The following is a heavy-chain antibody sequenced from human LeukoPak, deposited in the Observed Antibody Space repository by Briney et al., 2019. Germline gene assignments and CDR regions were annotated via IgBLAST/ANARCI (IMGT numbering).Heavy chain of an antibody. Sequence: GGSLRLSCAASGFSFSNFWMSWVRQAPGKGLEWVANIKPDGSATNYVDSVKGRFTISRDNAKNSLDLQMNSLRAEDTTVYYCARGGGSSSWGQGTLVTVSS. CDR2: IKPDGSAT. CDR1: GFSFSNFW. D-gene: IGHD6-6*01. V-gene: IGHV3-7*01. J-gene: IGHJ5*02. CDR3: ARGGGSSS.